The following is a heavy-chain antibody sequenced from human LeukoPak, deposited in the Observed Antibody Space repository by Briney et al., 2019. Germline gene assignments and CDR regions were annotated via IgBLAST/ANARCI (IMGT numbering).Heavy chain of an antibody. V-gene: IGHV4-59*01. J-gene: IGHJ3*02. CDR2: IYYSGST. D-gene: IGHD2-8*01. Sequence: SETLSLTCTVSGGSISSYYWSWIRQPRGKGLEWIGYIYYSGSTNYNPSLKSRVTISVDTSKNQFSLKLSSVTAADTAVYYCASEYDKCAFDIWGQGTMVTVSS. CDR1: GGSISSYY. CDR3: ASEYDKCAFDI.